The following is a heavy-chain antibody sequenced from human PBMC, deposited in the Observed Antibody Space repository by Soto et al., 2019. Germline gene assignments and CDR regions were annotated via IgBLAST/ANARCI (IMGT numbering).Heavy chain of an antibody. J-gene: IGHJ4*02. CDR3: ATDRIVVVAAKAPEVDY. CDR2: IKQDGSEK. V-gene: IGHV3-7*01. CDR1: GFTFSSYW. Sequence: PGGSLRLSCAASGFTFSSYWMSWVRQAPGKGLEWVANIKQDGSEKYYVDSVKGRFTISRDNAKNSLYLQMNSLRAEDTAVYYCATDRIVVVAAKAPEVDYWGQGTLVTVSS. D-gene: IGHD2-15*01.